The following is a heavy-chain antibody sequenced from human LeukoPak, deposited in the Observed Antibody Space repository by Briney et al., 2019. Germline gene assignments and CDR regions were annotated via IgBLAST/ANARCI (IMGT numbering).Heavy chain of an antibody. D-gene: IGHD6-6*01. Sequence: PGGSLRLSCAASGFTFSSYAMHWVRQAPGKGLEWVAVISYDGSNKYYADSVKGRFTISRDNSKNTLYLQMNSLRAEDTAVYYCARDGAARGGGYFDYWGQGTLVTVSS. CDR2: ISYDGSNK. CDR3: ARDGAARGGGYFDY. V-gene: IGHV3-30*01. CDR1: GFTFSSYA. J-gene: IGHJ4*02.